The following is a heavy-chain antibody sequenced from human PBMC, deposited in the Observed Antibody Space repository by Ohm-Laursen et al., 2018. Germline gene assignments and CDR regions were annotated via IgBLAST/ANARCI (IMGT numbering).Heavy chain of an antibody. CDR3: AKLGRAAAANGFDI. CDR2: IRWNSGSI. J-gene: IGHJ3*02. V-gene: IGHV3-9*01. D-gene: IGHD6-13*01. CDR1: GFTFDDYA. Sequence: SLRLSCSASGFTFDDYAMHWVRQAPGKGLEWVSGIRWNSGSIGYADSVKGRFTISRDDAKNSLYLQMNSLRAEDTAFYYCAKLGRAAAANGFDIWGQGTMVTVSS.